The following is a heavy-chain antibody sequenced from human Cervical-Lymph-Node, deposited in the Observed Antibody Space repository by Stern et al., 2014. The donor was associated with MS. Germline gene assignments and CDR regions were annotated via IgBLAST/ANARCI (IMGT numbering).Heavy chain of an antibody. D-gene: IGHD6-19*01. CDR2: ISGIDVST. V-gene: IGHV3-23*04. CDR3: AKVYGSGPFDY. CDR1: GFTFSSYA. Sequence: EVQLVESGGTLVQPGGSLRLSCAASGFTFSSYAMSWVRQAPGNGQEWVSVISGIDVSTFYADSVRGRFTISRDNSKNTLFLQMNSLRAEDTAVYYCAKVYGSGPFDYWGQGTLVTVSS. J-gene: IGHJ4*02.